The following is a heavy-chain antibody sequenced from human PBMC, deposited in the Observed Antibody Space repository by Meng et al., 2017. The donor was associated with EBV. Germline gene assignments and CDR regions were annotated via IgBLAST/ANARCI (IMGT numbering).Heavy chain of an antibody. CDR1: GYAFTSYI. Sequence: QVQLVQCGAEVKNTGASLKVSGKASGYAFTSYILHWVRQAPGQRLEWMGWINVGVGYTKYSQKFQGRVTIYSDTSATTGYMELSSLRSEDTAVYYCVRGPPVGVPGPGDYWGQGTLVTVSS. D-gene: IGHD2-21*01. J-gene: IGHJ4*02. CDR2: INVGVGYT. V-gene: IGHV1-3*01. CDR3: VRGPPVGVPGPGDY.